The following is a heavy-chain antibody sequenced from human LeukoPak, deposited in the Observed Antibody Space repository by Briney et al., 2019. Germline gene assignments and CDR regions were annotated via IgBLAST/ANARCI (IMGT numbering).Heavy chain of an antibody. Sequence: PGGSLRLSCAASGFTFSSYGMHWVRHAPGKGLEWVAVISYGGSNKYYADSVKGRFTISRDNSKNTLYLQMNSLRAEDTAVYYCAKTYYYDSSGYSKWGQGTLVTVSS. CDR1: GFTFSSYG. J-gene: IGHJ4*02. V-gene: IGHV3-30*18. CDR2: ISYGGSNK. D-gene: IGHD3-22*01. CDR3: AKTYYYDSSGYSK.